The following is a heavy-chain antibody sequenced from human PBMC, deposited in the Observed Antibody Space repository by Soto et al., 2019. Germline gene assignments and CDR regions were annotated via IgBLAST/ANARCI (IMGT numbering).Heavy chain of an antibody. Sequence: GGSLRLSCAASGFTFSSYAMSWVRQAPGKGLEWVSAIGARSSTIYYADSVKGRFTISRDNAKNSLYLQMNSLRDGDTAVYYCARDRRLEEYYYYGMDVWGQGTTVTVSS. CDR2: IGARSSTI. D-gene: IGHD1-1*01. J-gene: IGHJ6*02. CDR3: ARDRRLEEYYYYGMDV. V-gene: IGHV3-48*02. CDR1: GFTFSSYA.